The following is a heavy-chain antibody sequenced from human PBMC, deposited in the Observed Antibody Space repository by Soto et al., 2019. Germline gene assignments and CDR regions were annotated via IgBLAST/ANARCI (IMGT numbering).Heavy chain of an antibody. D-gene: IGHD6-13*01. J-gene: IGHJ5*02. Sequence: ASVKVCCEACGGTFSSYAISWARQATRQGLEWMGGIIPIFGTANYAQKFQGRVTITADESTSTAYMELSSLRSEDTAVYYCARERAAAGSNWFDPWGQGTLVTVSS. CDR1: GGTFSSYA. CDR3: ARERAAAGSNWFDP. V-gene: IGHV1-69*13. CDR2: IIPIFGTA.